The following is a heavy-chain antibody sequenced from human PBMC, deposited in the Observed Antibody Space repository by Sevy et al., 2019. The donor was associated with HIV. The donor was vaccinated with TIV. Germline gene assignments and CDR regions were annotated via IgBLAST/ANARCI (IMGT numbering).Heavy chain of an antibody. D-gene: IGHD5-12*01. J-gene: IGHJ4*02. CDR1: GGSISSYY. CDR2: IYYSGST. Sequence: SETLSLTCTVSGGSISSYYWSWIRQPPGKGLEWIGYIYYSGSTNYNPSLKSRVTISVDTSKNQFSLKLSSVTAADTAVYYCARGTGYSGYVSDFDYWGQGTLVTVSS. V-gene: IGHV4-59*01. CDR3: ARGTGYSGYVSDFDY.